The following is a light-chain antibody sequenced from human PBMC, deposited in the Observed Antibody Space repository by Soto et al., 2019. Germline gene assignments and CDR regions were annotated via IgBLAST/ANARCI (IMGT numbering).Light chain of an antibody. CDR2: GAS. J-gene: IGKJ1*01. CDR3: QQCSSWRT. Sequence: EFVMTQSPATLPVSQGARATLSCRARQSVRSNLAWYQQKPVQAPRLLIYGASSRATGIPARFSGSGSATDFTLTISSLQSEDFAVYYCQQCSSWRTFGQGTKVDI. V-gene: IGKV3-15*01. CDR1: QSVRSN.